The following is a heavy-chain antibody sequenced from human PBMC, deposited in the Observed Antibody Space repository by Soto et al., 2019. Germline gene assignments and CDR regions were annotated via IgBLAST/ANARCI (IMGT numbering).Heavy chain of an antibody. CDR1: GYTFTSYY. V-gene: IGHV1-46*01. CDR2: INPSGGST. Sequence: GASVKVSCKASGYTFTSYYMHWVRQAPGQGLEWMGKINPSGGSTSYAQKFQGRVTMTRDTSTSTVYMELSSLRSEDTAVYYCARDYYDSSGYYSLGPTYDAFDIWGQGTMVTVS. J-gene: IGHJ3*02. CDR3: ARDYYDSSGYYSLGPTYDAFDI. D-gene: IGHD3-22*01.